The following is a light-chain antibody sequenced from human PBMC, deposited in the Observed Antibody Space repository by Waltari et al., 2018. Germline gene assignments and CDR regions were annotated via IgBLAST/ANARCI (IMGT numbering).Light chain of an antibody. CDR3: QQYSDWPLT. Sequence: EIVMTQSPATLSVSPGEGVTLSCRASQSVNNKLAWYQQKPGQAPRLLIYDASTRATGIPTSFSGSGSGTEFTITISSLQSEDFAVYYCQQYSDWPLTFGGGTKVEIK. CDR2: DAS. J-gene: IGKJ4*01. CDR1: QSVNNK. V-gene: IGKV3-15*01.